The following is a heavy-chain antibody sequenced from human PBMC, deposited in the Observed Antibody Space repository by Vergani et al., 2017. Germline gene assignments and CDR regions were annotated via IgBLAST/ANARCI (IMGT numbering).Heavy chain of an antibody. CDR2: VSTGTKSQ. CDR3: AREYSSTSGRAFDF. Sequence: EVQLVESGGGLVQPGGSLRLSCAASGFSFGTYSMNWVRQAPGKGLEWVSFVSTGTKSQSYAESVKGRFTISRDSAKNSLYLQMDSLRAEDTAVYYCAREYSSTSGRAFDFWGQGTKVTVSS. V-gene: IGHV3-48*01. CDR1: GFSFGTYS. D-gene: IGHD2-2*01. J-gene: IGHJ3*01.